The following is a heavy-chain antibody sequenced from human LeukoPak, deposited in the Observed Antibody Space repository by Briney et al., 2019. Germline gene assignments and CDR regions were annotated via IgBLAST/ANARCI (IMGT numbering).Heavy chain of an antibody. Sequence: ASVKVSCKASGYTFNTYGITWVRQAPGQGLEWMGWISTYNGNTKYAQNVQGRVAMTTDTSTSTAYMELSDLRSDDAAVYYCARLRLRYCTTTNCYDQSYWFDPWGQGTLVTVSS. CDR3: ARLRLRYCTTTNCYDQSYWFDP. J-gene: IGHJ5*02. CDR1: GYTFNTYG. D-gene: IGHD2-2*01. V-gene: IGHV1-18*01. CDR2: ISTYNGNT.